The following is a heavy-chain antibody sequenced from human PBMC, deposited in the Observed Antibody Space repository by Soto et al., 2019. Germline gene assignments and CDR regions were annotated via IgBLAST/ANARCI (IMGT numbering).Heavy chain of an antibody. Sequence: AASVKVSCKASGYTFYSHSISWVRQAPGQGLEWMGRISADNGNTNYAQKFRGRVTMTTDTSTSTVYMELRNLRSDDTAVYYCARCIQQDYYYGMDVWGQGTTVTVSS. J-gene: IGHJ6*02. D-gene: IGHD5-18*01. CDR3: ARCIQQDYYYGMDV. CDR2: ISADNGNT. CDR1: GYTFYSHS. V-gene: IGHV1-18*01.